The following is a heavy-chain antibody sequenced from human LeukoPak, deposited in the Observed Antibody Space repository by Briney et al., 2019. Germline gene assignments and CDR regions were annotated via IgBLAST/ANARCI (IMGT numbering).Heavy chain of an antibody. Sequence: PSETLSLTCSVSGYSINNGYNWGWVRQPPGKGLECIGSISHIGSTYYNPSLESRVTISLDTSKNQFSLELSSVTAADTAVYYCARTYIHFNNCFDPWGQGTLVTVSS. CDR2: ISHIGST. V-gene: IGHV4-38-2*02. J-gene: IGHJ5*02. CDR3: ARTYIHFNNCFDP. CDR1: GYSINNGYN. D-gene: IGHD5-18*01.